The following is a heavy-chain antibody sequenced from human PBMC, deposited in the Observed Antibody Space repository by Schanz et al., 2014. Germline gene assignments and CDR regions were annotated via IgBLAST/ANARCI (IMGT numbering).Heavy chain of an antibody. CDR1: GFTFSSYA. D-gene: IGHD2-2*02. CDR3: AKHLYQYNYYGMDV. V-gene: IGHV3-23*04. CDR2: ISGAGHDT. J-gene: IGHJ6*02. Sequence: EVLLVDSGGGLVQPGGSLRLSCGASGFTFSSYAMSWIRQAPGKGPEWVSAISGAGHDTYYADSVKGRFTISRDNSKNTLSLQLNSLRADDTAVYYCAKHLYQYNYYGMDVWGQGTTVTVSS.